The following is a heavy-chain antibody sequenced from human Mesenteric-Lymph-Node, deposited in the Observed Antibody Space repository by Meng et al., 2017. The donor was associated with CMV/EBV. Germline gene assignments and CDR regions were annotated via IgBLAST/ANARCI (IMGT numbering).Heavy chain of an antibody. Sequence: GGSLRLSCKGSGYSFTSYWIGWVRQMPGKGLEWMGIIYPGDSDTRYSPSFQGQVTISADKSISTAYLQWSSLKASDTAMYYCARSYRRPGYSSSWYYYYYGMDVWGQGTTVTVSS. D-gene: IGHD6-13*01. CDR3: ARSYRRPGYSSSWYYYYYGMDV. CDR1: GYSFTSYW. CDR2: IYPGDSDT. V-gene: IGHV5-51*01. J-gene: IGHJ6*02.